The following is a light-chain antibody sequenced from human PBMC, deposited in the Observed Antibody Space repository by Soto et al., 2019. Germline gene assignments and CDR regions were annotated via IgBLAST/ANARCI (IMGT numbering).Light chain of an antibody. Sequence: QSALTQPRSVSGSPGQSVTISCTGTSSDVGAYNYVSWYQHHPGRAPKLLSYDVSKRPSGVPDRFSGSKSGNMASLTISGLQAEDEADYYCCSYAGTATGIFGGGTKLTVL. V-gene: IGLV2-11*01. CDR2: DVS. CDR1: SSDVGAYNY. CDR3: CSYAGTATGI. J-gene: IGLJ2*01.